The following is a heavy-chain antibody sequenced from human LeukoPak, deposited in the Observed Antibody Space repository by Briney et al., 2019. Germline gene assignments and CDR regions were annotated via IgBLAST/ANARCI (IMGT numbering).Heavy chain of an antibody. J-gene: IGHJ4*02. V-gene: IGHV4-39*02. CDR2: IYYSGST. CDR3: AREGGPYRPLDY. Sequence: SETLSLTCTVSGGSISSSSYYWGWIRQPPGKGLEWIGSIYYSGSTYYNPSLKSRVTISVDTSKNQFAPKLSSVTAADTAVYYCAREGGPYRPLDYSGQGTLVTVSS. CDR1: GGSISSSSYY.